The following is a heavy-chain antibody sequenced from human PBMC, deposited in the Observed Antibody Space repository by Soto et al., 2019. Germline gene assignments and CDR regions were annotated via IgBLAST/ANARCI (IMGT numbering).Heavy chain of an antibody. CDR2: ISYDGSNK. D-gene: IGHD6-13*01. V-gene: IGHV3-30*03. CDR1: GFTFSSYG. J-gene: IGHJ1*01. CDR3: ARGPTGYSSSWYATGYFQH. Sequence: GGSLRLSCAASGFTFSSYGMHWVRQAPGKGLEWVAVISYDGSNKYYADFVKGRFTISRDNSKNTLYLQMNSLRAEDTAVYYCARGPTGYSSSWYATGYFQHWGQGTLVTVSS.